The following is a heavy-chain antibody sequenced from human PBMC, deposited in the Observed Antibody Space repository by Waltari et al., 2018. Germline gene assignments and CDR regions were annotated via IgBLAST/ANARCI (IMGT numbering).Heavy chain of an antibody. CDR1: GFTFSSYA. CDR2: IYSGGST. D-gene: IGHD1-26*01. Sequence: EVQLLESGGGLVQPGGSLRLSCAASGFTFSSYAMSWVRQAPGKGLEGVSFIYSGGSTYYADSVKGRFTISRDNSKNTLYLQMNSLRAEDTAVYYCARGGGSYPGDFQHWGQGTLVTVSS. J-gene: IGHJ1*01. V-gene: IGHV3-23*03. CDR3: ARGGGSYPGDFQH.